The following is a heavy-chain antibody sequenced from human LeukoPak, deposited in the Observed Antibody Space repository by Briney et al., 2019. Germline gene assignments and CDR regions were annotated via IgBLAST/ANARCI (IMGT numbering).Heavy chain of an antibody. J-gene: IGHJ5*02. CDR2: INPSGGST. CDR1: GYTFTSYY. CDR3: AKDLLRDRWFGES. V-gene: IGHV1-46*01. D-gene: IGHD3-10*01. Sequence: ASVKVSCKASGYTFTSYYMHWVRQAPGQGLEWMGIINPSGGSTSYAQKFQGRVTMTRDTSTSTVYMELSSLRPEDTAVYYCAKDLLRDRWFGESWGQGTLVTVSS.